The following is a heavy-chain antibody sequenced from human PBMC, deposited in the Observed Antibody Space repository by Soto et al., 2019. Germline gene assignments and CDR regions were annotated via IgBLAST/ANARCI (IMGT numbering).Heavy chain of an antibody. CDR3: ATDVNSYSGYAPTPDY. CDR2: FDPEDGET. CDR1: GYTLTELS. Sequence: LVKVSCKVSGYTLTELSMHWVRQAPGKGLEWMGGFDPEDGETIYAQKFQGRVTMTEDTSTDTAYMELSSLRSEDTAVYYCATDVNSYSGYAPTPDYWGQGTLVTVSS. J-gene: IGHJ4*02. D-gene: IGHD5-12*01. V-gene: IGHV1-24*01.